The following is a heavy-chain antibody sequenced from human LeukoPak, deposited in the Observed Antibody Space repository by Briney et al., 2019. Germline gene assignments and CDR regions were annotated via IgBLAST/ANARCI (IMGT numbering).Heavy chain of an antibody. CDR3: ARDKVAVAVFDY. J-gene: IGHJ4*02. Sequence: LRRTLSLTCAVSGGSISSSNWWSWVRQPPGRGLEWIGEIYHSGSTNYNPSLKSRVTISVDKSKNQFSLKLSSVTAADTAVYYCARDKVAVAVFDYWGQGTLVTVSS. V-gene: IGHV4-4*02. CDR1: GGSISSSNW. D-gene: IGHD6-19*01. CDR2: IYHSGST.